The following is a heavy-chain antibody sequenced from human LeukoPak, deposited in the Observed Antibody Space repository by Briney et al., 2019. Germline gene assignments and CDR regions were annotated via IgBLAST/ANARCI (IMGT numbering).Heavy chain of an antibody. D-gene: IGHD6-19*01. Sequence: ASVKVSCKASGYTFTSYYMHWVRQAPGQGLEWMGIINPSGGSTSYAQKFQGRVTMTRDTSTSTVYMELRSLRSDDTAVSYCARDYIAVAGAPSYYYYGMDVWGQGTTVTVSS. V-gene: IGHV1-46*01. CDR3: ARDYIAVAGAPSYYYYGMDV. CDR1: GYTFTSYY. J-gene: IGHJ6*02. CDR2: INPSGGST.